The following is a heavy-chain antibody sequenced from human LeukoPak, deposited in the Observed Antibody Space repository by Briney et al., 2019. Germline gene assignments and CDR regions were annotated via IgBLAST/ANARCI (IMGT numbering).Heavy chain of an antibody. D-gene: IGHD1-7*01. CDR3: ANYRS. J-gene: IGHJ4*02. CDR1: GFTFSTYW. V-gene: IGHV3-74*01. Sequence: GGSLRLSCAASGFTFSTYWMHWVRQAPGKGLVWVSRTNADGSSTHYADSVKGRFTISRDNSKSTLYLQKSSLRDEDTAVYYCANYRSWGQGTLVTVSS. CDR2: TNADGSST.